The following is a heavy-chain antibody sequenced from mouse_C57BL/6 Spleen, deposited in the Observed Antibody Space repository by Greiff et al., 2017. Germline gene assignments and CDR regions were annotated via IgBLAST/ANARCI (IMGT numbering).Heavy chain of an antibody. CDR3: ARKERVYFDY. V-gene: IGHV1-19*01. J-gene: IGHJ2*01. CDR2: INPYNGGT. Sequence: VQLQQSGPVLVKPGASVKMSCKASGYTFTDYYMNWVKQSHGKSLEWIGVINPYNGGTSYNQKFKGKATLTVDKSSSTAYMALNSLTAEASAVYYCARKERVYFDYWGQGATLTVSS. CDR1: GYTFTDYY.